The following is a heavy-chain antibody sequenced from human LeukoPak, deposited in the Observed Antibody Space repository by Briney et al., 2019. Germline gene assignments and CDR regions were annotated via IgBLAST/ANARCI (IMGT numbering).Heavy chain of an antibody. CDR2: ISAYNGNT. D-gene: IGHD2-2*01. CDR3: ARGGYCSSTSCYSCDY. CDR1: GYTFTSYG. J-gene: IGHJ4*02. V-gene: IGHV1-18*01. Sequence: GASVEVSCKASGYTFTSYGISWVRQAPGQGLEWMGWISAYNGNTNYAQKLQGRVTMTTDTSTSTAYMELRSLRSDDTAVYYCARGGYCSSTSCYSCDYWGQGTLVTVSS.